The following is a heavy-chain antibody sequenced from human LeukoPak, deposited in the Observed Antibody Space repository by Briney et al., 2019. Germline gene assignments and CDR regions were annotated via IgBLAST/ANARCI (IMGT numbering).Heavy chain of an antibody. V-gene: IGHV1-2*02. CDR2: INPNSGGT. Sequence: ASVEVSCKASGYTFTGYYMHWVRQAPGQGLEWMGWINPNSGGTNYAQKFQGRVTMTRDTSISTAYMELSRLRSDDTAVYYCARVSSGWFTLDYWGQGTLVTVSS. D-gene: IGHD6-19*01. CDR3: ARVSSGWFTLDY. J-gene: IGHJ4*02. CDR1: GYTFTGYY.